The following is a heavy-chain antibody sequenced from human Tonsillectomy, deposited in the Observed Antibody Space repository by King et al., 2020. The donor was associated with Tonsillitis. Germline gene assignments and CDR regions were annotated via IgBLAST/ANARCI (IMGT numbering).Heavy chain of an antibody. D-gene: IGHD3-3*01. V-gene: IGHV3-66*01. Sequence: VQLVESGGGLVQPGGSLRLSCAASGFTVSSNYMNWVRQAPGKGLEWVSVIYSGGSTYYADSVKGRFTISRDNSKNTVSLQMNSLSAEDTAVYYCARDSLGGFGLVINWGQGTLVTVSS. CDR1: GFTVSSNY. CDR2: IYSGGST. J-gene: IGHJ4*02. CDR3: ARDSLGGFGLVIN.